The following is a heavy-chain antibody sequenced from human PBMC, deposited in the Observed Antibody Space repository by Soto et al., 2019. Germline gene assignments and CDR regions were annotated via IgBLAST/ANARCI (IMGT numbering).Heavy chain of an antibody. J-gene: IGHJ4*02. V-gene: IGHV3-73*01. CDR3: ARGVYDFWSGHPKGLDY. D-gene: IGHD3-3*01. CDR2: IRSKANSYAT. Sequence: PGGSPRLSCAASGFTFSGSVMHWVRQASGKGLEWVGRIRSKANSYATAYAVSVKGRFTISRDDSRNTAYLQMNSLKTEDTAVYYCARGVYDFWSGHPKGLDYWGQGTVVTVSS. CDR1: GFTFSGSV.